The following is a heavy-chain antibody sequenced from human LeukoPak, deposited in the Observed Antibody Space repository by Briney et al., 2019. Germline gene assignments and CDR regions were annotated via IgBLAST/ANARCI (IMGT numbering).Heavy chain of an antibody. CDR3: ARLGVAAAGTLHYYYDGMDV. V-gene: IGHV6-1*01. CDR1: GDSVSSNSAA. Sequence: PSQTLSLTCAISGDSVSSNSAAWNWIRQSPSRGLEWLGRTYYRSKWYNDYAVSVKSRITINPDTSKNQFSLQLNSVTPEDTAVYYCARLGVAAAGTLHYYYDGMDVWGQGTTVTVSS. J-gene: IGHJ6*02. D-gene: IGHD6-13*01. CDR2: TYYRSKWYN.